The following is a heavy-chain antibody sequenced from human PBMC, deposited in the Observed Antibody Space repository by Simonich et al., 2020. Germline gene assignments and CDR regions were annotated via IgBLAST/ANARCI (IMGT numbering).Heavy chain of an antibody. CDR2: VNPNRGGP. CDR1: GYTFTGYY. CDR3: ARGPRWTGDDAFDI. D-gene: IGHD7-27*01. V-gene: IGHV1-2*02. Sequence: QVQLVQSGAEVKKPGASVKVSCKASGYTFTGYYMHWVRQAPGQGLEWRGWVNPNRGGPNYEKKVQGRVTMTRDTSISTAYMELSRLRSDDTAVYYCARGPRWTGDDAFDIWGQGTMVTVSS. J-gene: IGHJ3*02.